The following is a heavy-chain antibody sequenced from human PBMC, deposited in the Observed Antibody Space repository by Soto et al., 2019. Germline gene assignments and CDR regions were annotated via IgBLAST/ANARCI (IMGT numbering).Heavy chain of an antibody. J-gene: IGHJ4*02. CDR3: ARDRTFYTSGWHMCHFDY. Sequence: QVQLVQSGAEVKKPGASVKVSCKASGYTFTGYSIHWVRQVPGHGLEWVGWINPNTGATETAQTFQGRVTMSRDTSTSTAYMEVSSLRSDDTAVYFCARDRTFYTSGWHMCHFDYWGQGTLVTVSS. D-gene: IGHD6-19*01. V-gene: IGHV1-2*02. CDR2: INPNTGAT. CDR1: GYTFTGYS.